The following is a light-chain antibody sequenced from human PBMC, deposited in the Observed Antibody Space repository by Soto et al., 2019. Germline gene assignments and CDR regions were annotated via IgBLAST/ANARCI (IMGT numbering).Light chain of an antibody. J-gene: IGKJ1*01. CDR1: QNVYNY. Sequence: EIVLTQSPGTLSLSPGERATLSCRASQNVYNYLAWYQHKPGQAPRLLIYDASNRATGIPARFSGSGSGTDFTLFTLTISSLEPEDSAVYYCQQRANWPGTFGQGTKVDIK. CDR2: DAS. V-gene: IGKV3-11*01. CDR3: QQRANWPGT.